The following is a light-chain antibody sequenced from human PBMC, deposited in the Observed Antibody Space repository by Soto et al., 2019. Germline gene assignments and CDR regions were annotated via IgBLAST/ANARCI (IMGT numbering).Light chain of an antibody. V-gene: IGLV2-8*01. Sequence: QSALTQPPSASESPGQSVTISCTGVSGDVGGYTYVSWYQHSPGKAPKLLIYEVSKRPQGVPDRFTGSKSGNTAYLTVSELQADDEADYYCCSSGGRNGFVVFGGGTQVTVL. CDR1: SGDVGGYTY. CDR2: EVS. J-gene: IGLJ2*01. CDR3: CSSGGRNGFVV.